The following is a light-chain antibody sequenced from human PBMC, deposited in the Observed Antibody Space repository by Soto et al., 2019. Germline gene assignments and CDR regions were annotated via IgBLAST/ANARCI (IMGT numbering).Light chain of an antibody. CDR2: DVT. V-gene: IGLV2-23*02. CDR1: SSDVGSYDL. CDR3: CSSACSDTSV. J-gene: IGLJ1*01. Sequence: QSVLTQPASVSGSRGQSITISFTGASSDVGSYDLVSWYQQHPGKAPKLVISDVTKRPSGVSNRFSGSKSGNTASLTISGLQAEDETDYYCCSSACSDTSVFATGPTVTVL.